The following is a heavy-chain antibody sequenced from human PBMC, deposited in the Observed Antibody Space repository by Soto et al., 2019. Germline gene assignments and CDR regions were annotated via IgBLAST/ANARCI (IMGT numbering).Heavy chain of an antibody. J-gene: IGHJ6*03. Sequence: EVQLLESGGGLVQPGGSLRLSCAASGFTFSSYAMSWVRQAPGKGLEWVSAISGSGGSTYYADSVKGRFTISRDTSKNTLYLQMNSLRAEDTAVYYCSKDPRELYCSSPSCYVSHMDVWGKGPTVTVSS. D-gene: IGHD2-2*01. CDR2: ISGSGGST. CDR3: SKDPRELYCSSPSCYVSHMDV. CDR1: GFTFSSYA. V-gene: IGHV3-23*01.